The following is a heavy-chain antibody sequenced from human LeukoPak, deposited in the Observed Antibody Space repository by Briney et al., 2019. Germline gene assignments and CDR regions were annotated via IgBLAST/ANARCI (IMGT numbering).Heavy chain of an antibody. CDR2: IIPIFGTA. D-gene: IGHD6-13*01. V-gene: IGHV1-69*05. Sequence: SVKVSCKASGGTFSSYAISWVRQAPGQGLEWMGRIIPIFGTANYAQKFQGRVTITTDESTSTAYMELSSLRSEDTAVYYCARTGSTAAAGTMTYFDYWGQGTLVTASS. J-gene: IGHJ4*02. CDR1: GGTFSSYA. CDR3: ARTGSTAAAGTMTYFDY.